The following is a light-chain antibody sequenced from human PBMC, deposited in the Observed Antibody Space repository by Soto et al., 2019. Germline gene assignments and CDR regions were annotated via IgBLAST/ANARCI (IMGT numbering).Light chain of an antibody. Sequence: QSVLTQPASVSGSPGQSITISCSGTSSDVGGYKYVSWYQQHPGKVPKLMIYEVSYRPSGVSNRFSGSKSGNTASLTISGLQAEDEADYYCSSYTTSNTLVFGTGTKLTVL. CDR3: SSYTTSNTLV. CDR1: SSDVGGYKY. CDR2: EVS. V-gene: IGLV2-14*01. J-gene: IGLJ1*01.